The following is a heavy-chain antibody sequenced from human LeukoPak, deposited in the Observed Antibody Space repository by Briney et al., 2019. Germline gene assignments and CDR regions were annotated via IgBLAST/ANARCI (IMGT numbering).Heavy chain of an antibody. CDR1: GFSFRSFE. J-gene: IGHJ6*02. V-gene: IGHV3-48*03. CDR3: ARSTELSDPYFYYGMDV. Sequence: GGSLRLSCAASGFSFRSFEMSWVRQAPGKGLECLAYISSASGTIYHADSVKGRFTISRDNANNSLYLQMNSLRAEDTAIYYCARSTELSDPYFYYGMDVWGQGTTVTVSS. CDR2: ISSASGTI. D-gene: IGHD1-26*01.